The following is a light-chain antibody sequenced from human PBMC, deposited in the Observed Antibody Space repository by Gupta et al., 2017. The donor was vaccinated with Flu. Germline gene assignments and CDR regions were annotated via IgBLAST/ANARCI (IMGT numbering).Light chain of an antibody. J-gene: IGKJ2*03. CDR3: QQFGSSPLYS. Sequence: EVVLTQSPGTLSLSPGATATLSCRASESINTSPLAWYQQKPGQAPRLLIYRSFYRATGVPDRFSGSGSGTDFTLTITRREPEDFAVYFCQQFGSSPLYSFGQGTKLEIK. CDR2: RSF. CDR1: ESINTSP. V-gene: IGKV3-20*01.